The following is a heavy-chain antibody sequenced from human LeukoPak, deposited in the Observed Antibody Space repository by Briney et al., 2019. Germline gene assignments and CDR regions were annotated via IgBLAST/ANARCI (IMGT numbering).Heavy chain of an antibody. V-gene: IGHV1-2*02. D-gene: IGHD3-22*01. CDR1: GYTFTGYY. CDR3: ARDADYYDTWFDP. CDR2: INPNSGGT. Sequence: ASVKVSCKASGYTFTGYYMHWVRQAPGQGLEWMGWINPNSGGTNYAQKFQGRVTMTRDTSISTAYMELSRLRSDDTAVYYCARDADYYDTWFDPWGQGTLFTVSS. J-gene: IGHJ5*02.